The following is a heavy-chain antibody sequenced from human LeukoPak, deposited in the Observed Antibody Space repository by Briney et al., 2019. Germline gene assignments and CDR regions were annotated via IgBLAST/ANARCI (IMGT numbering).Heavy chain of an antibody. Sequence: GGSLRLSCAASGFTFSSYEMNWVRQAPWKGLEWVSYISSSGSTIYYADSVKGRFTISRDNAKNSLYLQMNSLRAEDTAVYYCARAGEYWYFDLWGRGTLVTVSS. CDR1: GFTFSSYE. J-gene: IGHJ2*01. CDR2: ISSSGSTI. V-gene: IGHV3-48*03. D-gene: IGHD4-17*01. CDR3: ARAGEYWYFDL.